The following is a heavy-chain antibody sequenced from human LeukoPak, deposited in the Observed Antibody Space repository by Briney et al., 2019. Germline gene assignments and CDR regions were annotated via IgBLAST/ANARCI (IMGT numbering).Heavy chain of an antibody. Sequence: GGSLRLSCAASGFTFSSYEMNWVRQAPGKGLEWVAYISSSGSTIYYADSVKGRFTISRDNAKNSLYLQMNSLRAEDTAVYYCARDDYYGSGSYHGYWGQGTLVTVSS. J-gene: IGHJ4*02. CDR1: GFTFSSYE. D-gene: IGHD3-10*01. V-gene: IGHV3-48*03. CDR3: ARDDYYGSGSYHGY. CDR2: ISSSGSTI.